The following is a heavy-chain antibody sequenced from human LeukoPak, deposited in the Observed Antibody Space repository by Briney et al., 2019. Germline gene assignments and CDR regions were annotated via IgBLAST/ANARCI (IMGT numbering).Heavy chain of an antibody. J-gene: IGHJ4*02. Sequence: SVKVPCKASGGTFISYALSWVRQAPGQGLEWMGGITPIFGTANYAQKFQGRVTITADESTSTVYMELSSLRSEDTAVYYCARSFDTLTEYYFDYWGQGTLVTVSS. D-gene: IGHD3-9*01. V-gene: IGHV1-69*13. CDR2: ITPIFGTA. CDR1: GGTFISYA. CDR3: ARSFDTLTEYYFDY.